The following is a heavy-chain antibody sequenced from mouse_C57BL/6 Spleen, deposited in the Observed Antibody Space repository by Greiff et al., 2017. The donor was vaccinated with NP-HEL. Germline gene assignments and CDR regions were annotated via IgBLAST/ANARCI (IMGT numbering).Heavy chain of an antibody. CDR3: ARKGQLGRGDWFAY. J-gene: IGHJ3*01. D-gene: IGHD4-1*02. CDR1: GYTFTSYD. CDR2: IYPRDGST. V-gene: IGHV1-85*01. Sequence: VQLQQSGPELVKPGASVKLSCKASGYTFTSYDINWVKQRPGQGLEWIGWIYPRDGSTKYNEKFKGKATLTVDTSSSTAYMELHSLTSEDSAVYFCARKGQLGRGDWFAYWGQGTLVTVSA.